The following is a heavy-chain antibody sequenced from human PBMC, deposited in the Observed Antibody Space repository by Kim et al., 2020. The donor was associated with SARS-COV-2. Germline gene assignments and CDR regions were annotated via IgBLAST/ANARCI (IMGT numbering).Heavy chain of an antibody. CDR3: ATKMGGDFNGY. D-gene: IGHD4-17*01. Sequence: GGSLRLSCAASGFSFDSYSMSWVRQAPGMGLEWVSTITSGGGSTFYADSVKGRFTISRDTSRNTLYLQMSSLRAEDTAVYYCATKMGGDFNGYWGQGTLVTVSS. CDR2: ITSGGGST. V-gene: IGHV3-23*01. J-gene: IGHJ4*02. CDR1: GFSFDSYS.